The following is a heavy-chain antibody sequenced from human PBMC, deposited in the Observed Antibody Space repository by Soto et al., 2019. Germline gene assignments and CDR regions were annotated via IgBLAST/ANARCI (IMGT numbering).Heavy chain of an antibody. J-gene: IGHJ6*02. CDR2: ISSSSSPI. V-gene: IGHV3-48*01. Sequence: GGSLRLSCAASGFTFSSFGMNWVRQAPGKGLEWVSYISSSSSPINYADSVKGRFTISRDNANNSLYLQMNGLKAEDTAVYYCARAIAVAGLYYQNAVDVWGQGTTVTVSS. D-gene: IGHD6-19*01. CDR3: ARAIAVAGLYYQNAVDV. CDR1: GFTFSSFG.